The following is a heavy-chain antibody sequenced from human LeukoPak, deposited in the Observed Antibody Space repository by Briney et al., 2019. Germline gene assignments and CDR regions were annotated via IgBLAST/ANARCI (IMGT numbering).Heavy chain of an antibody. Sequence: GGSLRLSCAASGFTFSSYSMNWVRQAPGKGLEWVSSISSSSSYIYYADSVKGRFTISRDNAKNSLYLQMNSLRAEDTAVYYCAKLAGGVYYDSSGYPDYWGQGTLVTVSS. CDR3: AKLAGGVYYDSSGYPDY. D-gene: IGHD3-22*01. CDR2: ISSSSSYI. V-gene: IGHV3-21*04. CDR1: GFTFSSYS. J-gene: IGHJ4*02.